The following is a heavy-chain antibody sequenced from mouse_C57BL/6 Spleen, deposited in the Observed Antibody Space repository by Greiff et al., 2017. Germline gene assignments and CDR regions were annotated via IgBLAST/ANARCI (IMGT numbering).Heavy chain of an antibody. CDR2: ISSGGSYT. CDR3: ARPLDSSGPAWFAY. CDR1: GFTFSSYG. Sequence: EVQLMESGGDLVKPGGSLKLSCAASGFTFSSYGMSWVRQTPDKRLEWVATISSGGSYTYYPDSVKGRFTISRDNAKNTLYLQMSSLKSEDTAMYYCARPLDSSGPAWFAYWGQGTLVTVSA. D-gene: IGHD3-2*02. V-gene: IGHV5-6*01. J-gene: IGHJ3*01.